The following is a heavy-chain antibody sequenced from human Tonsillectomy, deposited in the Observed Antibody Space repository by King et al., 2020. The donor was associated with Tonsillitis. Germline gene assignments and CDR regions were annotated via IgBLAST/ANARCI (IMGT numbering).Heavy chain of an antibody. CDR1: GYSFISYW. V-gene: IGHV5-10-1*03. CDR2: IDPSDSYT. CDR3: ARTSGHDAILDY. Sequence: QLVQSGAEVKKPGESLRISCKSSGYSFISYWITWVRQMPGKGLEWMGRIDPSDSYTNYSPSFQGHVTIPADKPTSTAYLQWSSLKASDTAIYYCARTSGHDAILDYWGQGTLVTVSS. J-gene: IGHJ4*02. D-gene: IGHD5-12*01.